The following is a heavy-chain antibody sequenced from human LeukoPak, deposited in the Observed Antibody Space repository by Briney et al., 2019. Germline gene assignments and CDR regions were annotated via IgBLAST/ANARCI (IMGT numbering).Heavy chain of an antibody. CDR2: ISAYSGNT. CDR3: AIADYYDSSGKNLGY. Sequence: ASVKVSRKASGYTFTSYVISGVGPPPGQEGAWMGWISAYSGNTNYAQKLQGRVTMTTDTSTSTAYMELRSLRSDNAAVYYCAIADYYDSSGKNLGYWGQGTLVTVSS. J-gene: IGHJ4*02. CDR1: GYTFTSYV. D-gene: IGHD3-22*01. V-gene: IGHV1-18*01.